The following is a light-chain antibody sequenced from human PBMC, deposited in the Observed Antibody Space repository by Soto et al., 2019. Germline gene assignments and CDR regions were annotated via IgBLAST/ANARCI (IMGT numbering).Light chain of an antibody. CDR2: TTN. CDR1: NSNIGSDI. CDR3: ATWDGGLSGPFV. Sequence: QSALTQPPSASGTPGQRATISCCGSNSNIGSDIVNCYQLLPGAAPEVIINTTNQRPSGVPERFSGYKSGTSASLAISGIQSGDEANSSCATWDGGLSGPFVFGTGTKVTVL. V-gene: IGLV1-44*01. J-gene: IGLJ1*01.